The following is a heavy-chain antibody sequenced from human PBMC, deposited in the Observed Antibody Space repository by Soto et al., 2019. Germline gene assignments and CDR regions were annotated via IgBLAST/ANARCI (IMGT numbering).Heavy chain of an antibody. D-gene: IGHD6-13*01. CDR3: ARTAAAGKYYYGVDV. Sequence: PGESLKISCKGSGYSFTSYWIGWARQMHGKGLEWMGIIYPGDSDTRYSPSFQGQVTISADKSISTAYLQWSSLKASDTAIYYCARTAAAGKYYYGVDVWGQGTTVTVSS. CDR1: GYSFTSYW. V-gene: IGHV5-51*01. J-gene: IGHJ6*02. CDR2: IYPGDSDT.